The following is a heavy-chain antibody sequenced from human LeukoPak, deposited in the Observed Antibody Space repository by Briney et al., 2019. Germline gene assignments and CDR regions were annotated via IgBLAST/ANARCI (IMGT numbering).Heavy chain of an antibody. D-gene: IGHD3-10*01. Sequence: GGSLRLSCAVSGFTFSSYWMHWARQAPGKGLVWVSLTNPDGSITGYADSVRGRFTISRDNAKNTVFLQMNSLRAEDTAVYYCAKDLLRGAADYWGQGALVTVSS. J-gene: IGHJ4*02. V-gene: IGHV3-74*01. CDR1: GFTFSSYW. CDR3: AKDLLRGAADY. CDR2: TNPDGSIT.